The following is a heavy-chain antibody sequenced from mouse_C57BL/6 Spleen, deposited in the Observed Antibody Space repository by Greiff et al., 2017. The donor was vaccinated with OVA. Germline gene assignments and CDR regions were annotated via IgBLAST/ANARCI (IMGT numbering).Heavy chain of an antibody. D-gene: IGHD1-1*02. Sequence: EVKLVESGGGLVKPGGSLKLSCAASGFTFSDYGMHWVRQAPEKGLEWVAYISSGSSTIYYADTVKGRFTISRDNAKNTLFLHMTSLRSEDTAMYYCARGGWFAYWGQGTLVTVSA. CDR3: ARGGWFAY. CDR1: GFTFSDYG. V-gene: IGHV5-17*01. CDR2: ISSGSSTI. J-gene: IGHJ3*01.